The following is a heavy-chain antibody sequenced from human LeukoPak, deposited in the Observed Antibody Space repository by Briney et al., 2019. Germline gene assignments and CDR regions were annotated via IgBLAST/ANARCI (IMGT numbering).Heavy chain of an antibody. CDR1: GYTFTSYG. D-gene: IGHD3-22*01. CDR2: ISAYNGNT. V-gene: IGHV1-18*01. J-gene: IGHJ4*02. CDR3: ARAGVERITMIVVVNGFDY. Sequence: ASVKVSCKASGYTFTSYGISWVRQAPGQGLEWMGWISAYNGNTNYAQKLQGRVTMTTDTSTSTAYMELRSLRSDDTAVYYCARAGVERITMIVVVNGFDYWGQGTLVTVSS.